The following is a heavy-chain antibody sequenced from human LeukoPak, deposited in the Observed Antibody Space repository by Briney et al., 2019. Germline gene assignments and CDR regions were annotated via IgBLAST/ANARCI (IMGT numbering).Heavy chain of an antibody. D-gene: IGHD1-1*01. CDR2: IYYSGST. V-gene: IGHV4-59*12. Sequence: SETLSLTCSVSGGSISSYYWSWIRQPPGKGLEWIGFIYYSGSTNYNPSLKSRVTMSVDTSKNQFSLKLSSVTAADTAVYYCARGDNWNDDEQWGQGTLVTVSS. CDR3: ARGDNWNDDEQ. CDR1: GGSISSYY. J-gene: IGHJ4*02.